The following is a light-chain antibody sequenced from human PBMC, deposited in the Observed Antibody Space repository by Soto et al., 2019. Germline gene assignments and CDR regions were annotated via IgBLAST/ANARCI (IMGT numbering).Light chain of an antibody. CDR2: DAS. Sequence: EIVLTQSPATLSLSPGERATLSCRASQSVSSYLAWYQQKPGQAPRLLIYDASNRATGIPARFSGSGSGTDYIPTISSLVPEDFAVYYCQQRSDWPPGTFGGGTKVEIK. CDR1: QSVSSY. CDR3: QQRSDWPPGT. J-gene: IGKJ4*01. V-gene: IGKV3-11*01.